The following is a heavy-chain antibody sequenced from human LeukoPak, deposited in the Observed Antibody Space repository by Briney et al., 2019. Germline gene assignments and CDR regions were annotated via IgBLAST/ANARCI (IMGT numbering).Heavy chain of an antibody. CDR3: ARDMVRGVDY. Sequence: GASVKVSCEASGYTFSSYGFNWVRQAPGQGPEWMGWISAYNGDTNYAQKFQGRVTMTTDTSTSTAYMELRSLRSDDTAVYYCARDMVRGVDYWGQGTLVTVSS. CDR1: GYTFSSYG. J-gene: IGHJ4*02. CDR2: ISAYNGDT. V-gene: IGHV1-18*04. D-gene: IGHD3-10*01.